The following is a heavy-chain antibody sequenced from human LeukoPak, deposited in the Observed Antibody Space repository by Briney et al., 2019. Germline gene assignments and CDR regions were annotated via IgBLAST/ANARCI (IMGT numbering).Heavy chain of an antibody. CDR2: IYYSGST. CDR3: ARAYHYDSSGYYDY. Sequence: SETLSLTCNVFGNSISSYYWSWIRQPPGKGLEWIGYIYYSGSTNYNPSLKSRVTISVDTPKKQFSLKLSSVTAADTAVYYCARAYHYDSSGYYDYWGQGTLVTVSS. D-gene: IGHD3-22*01. J-gene: IGHJ4*02. CDR1: GNSISSYY. V-gene: IGHV4-59*01.